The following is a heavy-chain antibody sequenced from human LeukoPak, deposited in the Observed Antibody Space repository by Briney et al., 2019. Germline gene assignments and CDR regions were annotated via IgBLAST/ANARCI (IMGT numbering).Heavy chain of an antibody. D-gene: IGHD3-3*01. J-gene: IGHJ6*03. V-gene: IGHV3-74*01. CDR1: GFTFSSYW. CDR3: ARIESGLFYYYYYMDV. CDR2: INTDGSST. Sequence: PGGSLRLSCAASGFTFSSYWMHWVRQAPGKGLVWVSRINTDGSSTSYADSVKGRFTISRDNAKNTLYLQMNSLRAEDTAVYYCARIESGLFYYYYYMDVWGKGTTVTVSS.